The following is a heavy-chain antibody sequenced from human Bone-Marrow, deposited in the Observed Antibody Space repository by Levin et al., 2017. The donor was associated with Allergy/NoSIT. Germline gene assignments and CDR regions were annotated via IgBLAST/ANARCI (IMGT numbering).Heavy chain of an antibody. Sequence: ASVKVSCKAYGYTFTNYYIHWVRQAPGQGLEWMGMINHSGGNTRYAQKFQGGVTMTRDTSTSTVYMELSSLRSEDTAVYYCASRADALVTPLFDFWGQGTPVTVSS. CDR3: ASRADALVTPLFDF. V-gene: IGHV1-46*01. J-gene: IGHJ4*02. CDR2: INHSGGNT. D-gene: IGHD3-9*01. CDR1: GYTFTNYY.